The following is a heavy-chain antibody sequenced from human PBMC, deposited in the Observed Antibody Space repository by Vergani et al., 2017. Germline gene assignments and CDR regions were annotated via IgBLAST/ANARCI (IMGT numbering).Heavy chain of an antibody. CDR1: GFTFSSYG. CDR2: ISYDGSNK. CDR3: AKDSHPTSHYSSSWPTFFDY. Sequence: QVQLVESGGGVVQPGRSLRLSCAASGFTFSSYGMHWVRQAPGKGLEWVAVISYDGSNKYYADSVKGRFTISRDNSKNTLYLQMNSLRAEDTAVYYCAKDSHPTSHYSSSWPTFFDYWGQGTLVTVSS. D-gene: IGHD6-13*01. J-gene: IGHJ4*02. V-gene: IGHV3-30*18.